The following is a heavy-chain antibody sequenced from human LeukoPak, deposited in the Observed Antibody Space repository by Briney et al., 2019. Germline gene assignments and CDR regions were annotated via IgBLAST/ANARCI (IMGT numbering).Heavy chain of an antibody. V-gene: IGHV1-69*13. CDR3: AREGEDDRAFDI. Sequence: GASVKVSCKASGGTFSSYAISWVRQAPGQGLEWMGGIIPIFGTANYAQKFQGRVTITADESMSTAYMELSSLRSEDTAVYYCAREGEDDRAFDIWGQGTMVTVSS. J-gene: IGHJ3*02. CDR2: IIPIFGTA. CDR1: GGTFSSYA. D-gene: IGHD3-9*01.